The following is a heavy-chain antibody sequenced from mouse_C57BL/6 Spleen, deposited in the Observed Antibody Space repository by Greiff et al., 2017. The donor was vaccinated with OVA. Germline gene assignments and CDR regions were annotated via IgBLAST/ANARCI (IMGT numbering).Heavy chain of an antibody. Sequence: QVHVKQPGAELVKPGASVKLSCKASGYTFTSYWMQWVKQRPGQGLEWIGEIDPSDSYTNYNQKFKGKATLTVDTSSSTAYMQLSSLTSEDSAVYYCARRRGGYPYYAMDYWGQGTSVTVSS. J-gene: IGHJ4*01. CDR2: IDPSDSYT. D-gene: IGHD2-2*01. V-gene: IGHV1-50*01. CDR3: ARRRGGYPYYAMDY. CDR1: GYTFTSYW.